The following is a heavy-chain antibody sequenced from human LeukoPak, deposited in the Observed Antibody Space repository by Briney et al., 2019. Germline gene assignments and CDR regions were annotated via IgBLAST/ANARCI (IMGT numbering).Heavy chain of an antibody. V-gene: IGHV3-48*01. CDR3: ATYWNYGY. D-gene: IGHD1-7*01. Sequence: PGGSLRLSCAASGFTFSSYSMNWVRQAPGQWLEWVSYISSSSSTIYYTDSVKGRFTISRDNAKNSLYLQMNSLRAEDTAVYYCATYWNYGYWGQGTLVTVSS. CDR1: GFTFSSYS. CDR2: ISSSSSTI. J-gene: IGHJ4*02.